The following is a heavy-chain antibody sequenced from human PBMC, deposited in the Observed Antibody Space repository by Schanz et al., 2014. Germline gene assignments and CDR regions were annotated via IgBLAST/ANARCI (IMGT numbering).Heavy chain of an antibody. CDR1: GYAFSDYG. Sequence: QVQLVQSGAELRKPGTSVKVSCKTSGYAFSDYGITWVRQAPGQGLEWMGIINLSGGSTNNAQKFQGRLTMTRDTSTSTVYMELSSLRSEDTAVYYCARDDRAYYYGMDVWGQGTTVTVSS. CDR2: INLSGGST. V-gene: IGHV1-46*01. CDR3: ARDDRAYYYGMDV. J-gene: IGHJ6*02. D-gene: IGHD3-22*01.